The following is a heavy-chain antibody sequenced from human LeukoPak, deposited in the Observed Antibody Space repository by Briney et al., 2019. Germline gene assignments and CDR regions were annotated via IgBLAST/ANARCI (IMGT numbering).Heavy chain of an antibody. Sequence: KPGGSLRLSCAPSGFSFSIYSMSWVRRAPGKGLEWVSSISDTSTYIYYADSVKGRFTMSRDNAKNSLYLQMNSLRAEDTAVYYCARDPGRGAAGTHDYWGQGTLVTVSS. D-gene: IGHD6-13*01. V-gene: IGHV3-21*01. CDR1: GFSFSIYS. J-gene: IGHJ4*02. CDR2: ISDTSTYI. CDR3: ARDPGRGAAGTHDY.